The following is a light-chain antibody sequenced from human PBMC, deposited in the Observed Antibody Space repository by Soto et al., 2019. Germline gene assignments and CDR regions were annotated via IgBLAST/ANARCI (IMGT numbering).Light chain of an antibody. J-gene: IGLJ2*01. CDR1: GSDVGGYNY. V-gene: IGLV2-14*01. Sequence: QSALTQPASVSGSPGQSITISCTGTGSDVGGYNYVSWYQQHPGKAPKLMIYEVSNRPSGVSNRFSVSKSGNTASLTISGLQAEDEADYYCSSDTSSTTVVFGGGTKVTVL. CDR3: SSDTSSTTVV. CDR2: EVS.